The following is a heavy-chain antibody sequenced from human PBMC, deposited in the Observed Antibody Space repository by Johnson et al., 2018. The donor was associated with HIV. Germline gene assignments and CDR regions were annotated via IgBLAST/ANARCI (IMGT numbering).Heavy chain of an antibody. D-gene: IGHD1-14*01. CDR1: GFTFSNYG. CDR2: ITFEGSDK. CDR3: ARDQGELRRTHAFDI. Sequence: QVQLVESGGGVVQPGRSLRLSCAASGFTFSNYGMHWVRQAPGKGLEWVAVITFEGSDKYYPGSVKGRFTISRENAKNSLYLKMSSLRVEDTAVYYCARDQGELRRTHAFDIWGQGTMVTVSS. V-gene: IGHV3-30*03. J-gene: IGHJ3*02.